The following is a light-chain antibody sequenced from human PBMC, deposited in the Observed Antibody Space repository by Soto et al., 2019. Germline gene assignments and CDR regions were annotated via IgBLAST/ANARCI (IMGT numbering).Light chain of an antibody. CDR2: GAS. CDR3: QQYGSSRT. Sequence: VVTQSPGTLSLSPGERATLSCRASQSVSSSYLAWYQQKPGQAPRLLIYGASSRATGIPDRFSGSGSGTDFTLTISRLEPEDFAVYYCQQYGSSRTFGQGTKVDIK. J-gene: IGKJ2*01. V-gene: IGKV3-20*01. CDR1: QSVSSSY.